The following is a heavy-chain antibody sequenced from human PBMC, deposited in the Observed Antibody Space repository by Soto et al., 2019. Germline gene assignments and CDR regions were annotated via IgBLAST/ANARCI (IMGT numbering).Heavy chain of an antibody. Sequence: ASLKGSCTTSGYTFTTYGVSWVRQAPGQGLEWMGWISAYNGNTNYAQKLQGRVTMTTDTSTSTAYMELRGLRSDDTAVYYCARDRYYYGSGSYYISWFDPWGQGTLVSVSS. CDR3: ARDRYYYGSGSYYISWFDP. D-gene: IGHD3-10*01. CDR1: GYTFTTYG. V-gene: IGHV1-18*04. CDR2: ISAYNGNT. J-gene: IGHJ5*02.